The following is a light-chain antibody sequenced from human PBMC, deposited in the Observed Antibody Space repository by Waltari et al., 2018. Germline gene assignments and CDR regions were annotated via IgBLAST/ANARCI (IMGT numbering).Light chain of an antibody. CDR2: WAS. Sequence: DLILPQFRDPSCVDLVERAPPNSTSNQSVLYRSNNKNYLAWYQQKPGQPTKHLFHWASTRLSGVPDRFSGSGSGTDFTLTISSLQAEDGAVYYCQQYYNSQYTLGQGTKLEI. V-gene: IGKV4-1*01. J-gene: IGKJ2*01. CDR3: QQYYNSQYT. CDR1: QSVLYRSNNKNY.